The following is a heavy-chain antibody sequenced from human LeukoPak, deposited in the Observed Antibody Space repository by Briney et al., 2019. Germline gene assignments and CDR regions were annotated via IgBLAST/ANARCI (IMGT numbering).Heavy chain of an antibody. CDR3: ARDHWGGDAFDI. CDR1: GYTLTELS. J-gene: IGHJ3*02. V-gene: IGHV1-69*05. CDR2: IIPIFGTA. Sequence: SVKVSCKVSGYTLTELSMHWVRQAPGQGLEWMGGIIPIFGTANYAQKFQGRVTITTDESTSTAYMELSSLRSEDTAVYYCARDHWGGDAFDIWGQGTMVTVSS. D-gene: IGHD7-27*01.